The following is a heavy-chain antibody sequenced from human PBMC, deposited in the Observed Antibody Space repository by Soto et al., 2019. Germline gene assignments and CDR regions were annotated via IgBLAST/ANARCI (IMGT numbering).Heavy chain of an antibody. D-gene: IGHD6-19*01. CDR1: GFSFSSCA. J-gene: IGHJ4*02. CDR3: ARVSIAVAGSAYYFDY. Sequence: QVQLVESGGGVVQPGRSLRLSCAASGFSFSSCAMHWVRQAPGKGLEWVAVISHDGSNKYYADSVKGRFTISRDNSINTLYLQMNSLSGEDTAVYYCARVSIAVAGSAYYFDYWGQGTLVTVSS. CDR2: ISHDGSNK. V-gene: IGHV3-30-3*01.